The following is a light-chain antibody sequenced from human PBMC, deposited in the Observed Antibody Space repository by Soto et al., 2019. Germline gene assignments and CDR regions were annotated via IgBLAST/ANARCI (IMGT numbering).Light chain of an antibody. CDR3: QQRSYWPPYT. V-gene: IGKV3-11*01. Sequence: DIVLTQSPATLSLSHGERATLSCRASQSVSSYLAWYQQKPGQAPRLLIYDASSRATGIPARFSGSGFGTDFTLTISSLESEDSAVYYCQQRSYWPPYTFGQGPRWIS. CDR1: QSVSSY. CDR2: DAS. J-gene: IGKJ2*01.